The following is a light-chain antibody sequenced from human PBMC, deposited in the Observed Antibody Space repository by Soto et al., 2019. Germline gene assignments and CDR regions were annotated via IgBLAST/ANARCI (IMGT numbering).Light chain of an antibody. CDR3: QQYKNWPPIT. Sequence: EIVLTQSPATLSLSPGERATLSCRASQSVSSSYLAWYQQKPGQAPRLLIYGASSRATGIPARFSGSASGTEFTLTISGLQSEDFAVYYCQQYKNWPPITFGQGTRLEIK. J-gene: IGKJ5*01. CDR2: GAS. V-gene: IGKV3D-15*01. CDR1: QSVSSSY.